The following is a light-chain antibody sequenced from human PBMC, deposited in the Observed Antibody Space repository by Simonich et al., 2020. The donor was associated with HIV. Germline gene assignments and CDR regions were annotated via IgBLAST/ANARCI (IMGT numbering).Light chain of an antibody. V-gene: IGLV9-49*01. CDR3: GADHGSGSNFVWV. CDR1: SGYSDYK. CDR2: VGTGGLVG. Sequence: QPVLTQPPSASASLGASVTLTCTLSSGYSDYKVDWYQQSPGKGPRFVMRVGTGGLVGSKGDGIPDRLSGLGSGLNRYLTIKNIQEEDESDYHCGADHGSGSNFVWVFGGGTKLTVL. J-gene: IGLJ3*02.